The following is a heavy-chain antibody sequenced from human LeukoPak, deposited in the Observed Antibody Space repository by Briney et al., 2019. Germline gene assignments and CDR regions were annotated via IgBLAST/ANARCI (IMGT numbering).Heavy chain of an antibody. D-gene: IGHD3-10*01. CDR1: GFTFSTYA. CDR3: ARRRLHVLRGVTGPPDF. CDR2: MSSDGNYK. J-gene: IGHJ4*02. Sequence: GRSLRLSCAASGFTFSTYAMHWVRQAPGKGLEWVAVMSSDGNYKYYADSVKGRFTISRDNSRNTLDLQMDSLRAEGTAVYYCARRRLHVLRGVTGPPDFWGQGTLVTVSS. V-gene: IGHV3-30*04.